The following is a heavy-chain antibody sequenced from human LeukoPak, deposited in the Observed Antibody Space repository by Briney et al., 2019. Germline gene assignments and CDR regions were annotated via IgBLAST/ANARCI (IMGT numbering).Heavy chain of an antibody. Sequence: SETLSLTCAVYGGSFSGYYWSWIRQPAGKGLEWIGRIYTSGSTNYNPSLKSRVTMSVDTSKNQFSLKLSSVTAADTAVYYCARDNSYSSSWLVPRGYYAFDIWGQGTMVTVSS. CDR1: GGSFSGYY. D-gene: IGHD6-13*01. CDR2: IYTSGST. J-gene: IGHJ3*02. CDR3: ARDNSYSSSWLVPRGYYAFDI. V-gene: IGHV4-4*07.